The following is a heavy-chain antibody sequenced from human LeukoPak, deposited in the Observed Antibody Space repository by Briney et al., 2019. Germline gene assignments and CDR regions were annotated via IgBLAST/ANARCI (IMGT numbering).Heavy chain of an antibody. CDR1: GFTFSSYA. J-gene: IGHJ4*02. D-gene: IGHD3-3*01. CDR3: AKLSRRGDLKRITIFGVVPPYFDY. V-gene: IGHV3-23*01. Sequence: GGSLRLSCAASGFTFSSYAMSWVRQAPGKGLEWVSAISGSGGSTYYADSVKGRFTISRDNSKNTLYLQMNSLRAEDTAVYYCAKLSRRGDLKRITIFGVVPPYFDYWGQGTLVTVSS. CDR2: ISGSGGST.